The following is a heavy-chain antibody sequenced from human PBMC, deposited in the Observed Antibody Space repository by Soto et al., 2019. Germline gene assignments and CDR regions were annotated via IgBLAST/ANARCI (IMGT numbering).Heavy chain of an antibody. V-gene: IGHV4-59*01. D-gene: IGHD2-15*01. CDR3: ARVVTATSHYFDY. CDR2: IYHSGTT. CDR1: GDSISTYD. Sequence: SETLSLTCTVSGDSISTYDWSWIRQSPGKGLEWIGCIYHSGTTKYNPSLKSRVTISVDTSKNQFSLKLTSATAADTAVYFCARVVTATSHYFDYWGRGALVTVSS. J-gene: IGHJ4*02.